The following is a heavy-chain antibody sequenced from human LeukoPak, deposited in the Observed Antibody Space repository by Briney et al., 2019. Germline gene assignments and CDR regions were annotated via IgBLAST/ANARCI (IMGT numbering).Heavy chain of an antibody. Sequence: GGSLRLSCAASGFTFSTYWMHWVRQAPGKGLVWVSRINSDGSSTSYADSVKGRFTISRDNAKNTLYLQMNSLRAEDTAVYYCAREPLWADYGSPNFDYWGQGTLVTVSS. J-gene: IGHJ4*02. D-gene: IGHD4-17*01. CDR3: AREPLWADYGSPNFDY. V-gene: IGHV3-74*01. CDR2: INSDGSST. CDR1: GFTFSTYW.